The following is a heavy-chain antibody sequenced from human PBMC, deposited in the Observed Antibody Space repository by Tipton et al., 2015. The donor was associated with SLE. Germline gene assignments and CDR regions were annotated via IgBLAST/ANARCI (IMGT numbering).Heavy chain of an antibody. CDR1: GFTFSSYG. CDR2: IRYDGSNK. J-gene: IGHJ3*02. D-gene: IGHD6-13*01. V-gene: IGHV3-30*02. Sequence: SLRLSCAASGFTFSSYGMHWVRQAPGKGLEWVAFIRYDGSNKYYADSVKGRFTISRDNSKNTLYLQMNSLRAEDTAVYYCAREGLSGAAAVPGAFDIWGQGTMVTVSS. CDR3: AREGLSGAAAVPGAFDI.